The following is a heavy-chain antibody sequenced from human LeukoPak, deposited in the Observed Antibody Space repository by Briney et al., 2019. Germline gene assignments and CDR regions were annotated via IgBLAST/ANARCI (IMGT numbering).Heavy chain of an antibody. J-gene: IGHJ6*02. Sequence: PSETLSLTCAVYGGSFSGYYWSWIRQPPGKGLEWIGEINHSGSTNYSPSLKSRVTISVDTSKNQFSLKLSSVTAADTAVYYCATPGYCSSTSCYGRGYYYYGMDVWGQGTTVTVSS. CDR1: GGSFSGYY. CDR2: INHSGST. D-gene: IGHD2-2*01. CDR3: ATPGYCSSTSCYGRGYYYYGMDV. V-gene: IGHV4-34*01.